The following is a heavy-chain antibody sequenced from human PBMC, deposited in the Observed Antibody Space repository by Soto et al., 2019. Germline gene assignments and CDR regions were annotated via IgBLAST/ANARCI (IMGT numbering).Heavy chain of an antibody. CDR1: GGSISSGDYY. CDR2: IYYSGST. CDR3: ARDGSGLGYCSSTSCPPDGMDV. V-gene: IGHV4-30-4*01. Sequence: SETLSLTCTVSGGSISSGDYYWSWIRQPPGKGLEWIGYIYYSGSTYYNPSLKSRVTISVDTSKNQFSLKLSSVTAADTAVYYCARDGSGLGYCSSTSCPPDGMDVWGQGNTVTVS. J-gene: IGHJ6*02. D-gene: IGHD2-2*01.